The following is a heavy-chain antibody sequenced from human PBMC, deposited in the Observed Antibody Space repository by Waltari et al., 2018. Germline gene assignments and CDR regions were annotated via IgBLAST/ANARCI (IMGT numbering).Heavy chain of an antibody. J-gene: IGHJ4*02. D-gene: IGHD5-18*01. Sequence: EVQLVESGGGLVQPGRSLRLSCTASGFTFGDYALSWFRQGPGKGLEWVGLIRTKASGETTEYAASVKGRFTVSRDDSKNIAYLQMNSLKTEDTAVYYCSRAGSRQLWRLPDYWGQGALVTVSS. CDR2: IRTKASGETT. CDR3: SRAGSRQLWRLPDY. V-gene: IGHV3-49*03. CDR1: GFTFGDYA.